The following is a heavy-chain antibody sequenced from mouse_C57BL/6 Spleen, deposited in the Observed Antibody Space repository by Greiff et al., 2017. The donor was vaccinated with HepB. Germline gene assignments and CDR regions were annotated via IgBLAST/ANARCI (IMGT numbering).Heavy chain of an antibody. CDR3: ARVITTVYAMDY. CDR1: GYSFTDYN. CDR2: ISPNYGTT. Sequence: EVQLHQSGPELVKPGASVKISCKASGYSFTDYNMNWVKQSNGKSLEWIGVISPNYGTTSYNQKFKGKATLTVDQSSSTTYMQLNSLTSEDSAVYCCARVITTVYAMDYWGQGTSVPVSS. D-gene: IGHD1-1*01. V-gene: IGHV1-39*01. J-gene: IGHJ4*01.